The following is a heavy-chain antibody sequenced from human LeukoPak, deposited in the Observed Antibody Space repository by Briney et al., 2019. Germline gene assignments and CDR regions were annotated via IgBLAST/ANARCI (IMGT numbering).Heavy chain of an antibody. CDR2: ISYDGSNK. J-gene: IGHJ6*03. D-gene: IGHD3-3*01. Sequence: PGRSLRLSCAASGFTFSSYTVHWVRQAPGKGLEWVAVISYDGSNKYYADSVKGRFTISRDNSKNTLYLQMNSLSTDDTAVYYCARGVTIFGVVIISYYMDVWGKGTTVTVFS. V-gene: IGHV3-30*04. CDR1: GFTFSSYT. CDR3: ARGVTIFGVVIISYYMDV.